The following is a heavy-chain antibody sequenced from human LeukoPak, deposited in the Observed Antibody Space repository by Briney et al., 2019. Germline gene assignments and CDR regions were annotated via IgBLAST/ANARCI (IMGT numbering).Heavy chain of an antibody. D-gene: IGHD3-16*02. CDR3: AKRTSGLMITFGGDIGAYFDY. J-gene: IGHJ4*02. V-gene: IGHV3-23*01. CDR2: ISGSGGST. Sequence: GGSLRLSCAASGFTFSSYAMSWVRQAPGKGLEWVSAISGSGGSTYYADSVKGRFTISRDNSKNTLYLQMNSLRAEDAAVYYCAKRTSGLMITFGGDIGAYFDYWGQGTLVTVSS. CDR1: GFTFSSYA.